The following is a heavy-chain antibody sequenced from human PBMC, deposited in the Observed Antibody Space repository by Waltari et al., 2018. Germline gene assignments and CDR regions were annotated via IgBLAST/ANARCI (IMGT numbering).Heavy chain of an antibody. Sequence: QLQLQESGPGLVKPSETLSLTCTVSGGSISSSSYYWGWIRQPPGKGLEWIGSIYYSGSTYYNPSLKSRVTISVDTSKNQFSLKLSSVTAADTAVYYCARALSSGGYMDVWGKGTTVTVSS. V-gene: IGHV4-39*01. CDR3: ARALSSGGYMDV. D-gene: IGHD2-15*01. J-gene: IGHJ6*03. CDR1: GGSISSSSYY. CDR2: IYYSGST.